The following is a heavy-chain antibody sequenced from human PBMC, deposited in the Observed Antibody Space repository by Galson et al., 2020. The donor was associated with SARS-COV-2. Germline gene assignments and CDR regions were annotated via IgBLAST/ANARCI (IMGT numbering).Heavy chain of an antibody. CDR2: INSGGGS. Sequence: SEPLSLTCAVSGESFSGYSWTWIRQAPGKGLEWIGEINSGGGSNYSPSLSRRVTLSLDTSNHQFALKLTSVTAADTALYFCARGRQGVVPAPVLGSGPFYSYDDMDVWSKGTTVTVSS. V-gene: IGHV4-34*01. D-gene: IGHD3-10*01. CDR3: ARGRQGVVPAPVLGSGPFYSYDDMDV. CDR1: GESFSGYS. J-gene: IGHJ6*03.